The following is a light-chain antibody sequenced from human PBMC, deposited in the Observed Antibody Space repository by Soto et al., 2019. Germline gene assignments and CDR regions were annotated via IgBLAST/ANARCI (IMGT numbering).Light chain of an antibody. CDR3: QQYERGFT. J-gene: IGKJ3*01. V-gene: IGKV3-20*01. CDR1: QSFGGSY. Sequence: EIVLTQSPGTLSLSPGERASLSCRASQSFGGSYLAWYQQKPGQAPRLLIYDASSRATGIPDRFSGSGSGTDFSLTISRLEPEDFAVYYCQQYERGFTFGPGTKVDIK. CDR2: DAS.